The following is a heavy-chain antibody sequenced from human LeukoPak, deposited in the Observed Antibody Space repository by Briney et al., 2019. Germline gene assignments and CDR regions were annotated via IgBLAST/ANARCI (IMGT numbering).Heavy chain of an antibody. J-gene: IGHJ6*02. V-gene: IGHV3-30*18. D-gene: IGHD3-10*01. CDR3: AKDLGGYYYYGMDV. CDR1: GFTFSSYG. Sequence: GGSLRLSCEASGFTFSSYGMHWVRQAPGKGLEWVALISYDGSKKYYADSVKGRFTISRDNTKNTLYLQMNSLRVEDTAVYYCAKDLGGYYYYGMDVWGQGTTVTVSS. CDR2: ISYDGSKK.